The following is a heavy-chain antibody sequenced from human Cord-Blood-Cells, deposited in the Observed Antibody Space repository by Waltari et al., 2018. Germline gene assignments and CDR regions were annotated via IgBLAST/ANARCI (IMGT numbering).Heavy chain of an antibody. Sequence: QVQLQQWGAGLLKPSETLSPTCAVYGGSFSGYYWSWIRQPPGKGLEWIGEINHSGSTNYNPSLKSRVTISVDTSKNQFSLKLSSVTAADTAVYYCARGSYDYVWGSYRYTRRYFDYWGQGTLVTVSS. CDR2: INHSGST. D-gene: IGHD3-16*02. CDR1: GGSFSGYY. J-gene: IGHJ4*02. V-gene: IGHV4-34*01. CDR3: ARGSYDYVWGSYRYTRRYFDY.